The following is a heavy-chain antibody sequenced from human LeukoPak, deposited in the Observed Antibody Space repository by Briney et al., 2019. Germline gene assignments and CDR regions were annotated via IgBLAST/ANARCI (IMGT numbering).Heavy chain of an antibody. V-gene: IGHV1-69*06. CDR3: ARVTNYYDSSGYYVSWFDP. CDR1: GGTFSSYA. D-gene: IGHD3-22*01. CDR2: IIPIFGTA. J-gene: IGHJ5*02. Sequence: SVKVSCKASGGTFSSYAISWVRQAPGQGLEWMGGIIPIFGTANYAQKFQGRVTITADKSTSTAFMELSSLRSDDTAVYYCARVTNYYDSSGYYVSWFDPWGQGTLVTVSS.